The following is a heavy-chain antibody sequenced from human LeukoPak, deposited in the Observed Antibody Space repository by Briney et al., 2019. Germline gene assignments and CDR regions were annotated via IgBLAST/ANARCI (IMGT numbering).Heavy chain of an antibody. CDR3: AILGLYDLGAFDI. V-gene: IGHV1-69*05. CDR2: ITPIFGTA. D-gene: IGHD3-16*01. J-gene: IGHJ3*02. CDR1: GGTFSSYA. Sequence: SVKVSCKASGGTFSSYAISWVRQAPGQGLEWMGRITPIFGTANYAQKFQGRVTITTDESTSTAYMELSSLRSEDTAVYYCAILGLYDLGAFDIWGQGTMVTVSS.